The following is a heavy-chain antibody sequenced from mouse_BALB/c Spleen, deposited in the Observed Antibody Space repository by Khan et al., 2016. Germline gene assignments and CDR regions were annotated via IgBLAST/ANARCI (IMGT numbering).Heavy chain of an antibody. V-gene: IGHV1-9*01. Sequence: QVQLKQSGAELMRPGASVKISCKATGFKISSYWIVWVKQRPGHGLEWIGEILPGSGSTNYNAKLRGKAKFTADTSSNTAYMQLSSLKSEDSAVHYCARTDRRGYFAYWGQGTPLTVSA. J-gene: IGHJ2*01. CDR3: ARTDRRGYFAY. CDR1: GFKISSYW. CDR2: ILPGSGST.